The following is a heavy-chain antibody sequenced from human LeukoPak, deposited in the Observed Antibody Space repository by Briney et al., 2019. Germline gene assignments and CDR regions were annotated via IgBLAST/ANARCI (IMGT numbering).Heavy chain of an antibody. D-gene: IGHD3-22*01. CDR2: IKPDGTAQ. CDR1: GFSFSDYW. CDR3: ARVLSSYKWYFDL. V-gene: IGHV3-7*04. Sequence: GGSLRLSCAASGFSFSDYWMTWVRQSSGRGLEWVANIKPDGTAQYYVDSMKGRFTISRDNVENSLYLQMNNLRAEDTAVYYCARVLSSYKWYFDLWGRGTLVSVSS. J-gene: IGHJ2*01.